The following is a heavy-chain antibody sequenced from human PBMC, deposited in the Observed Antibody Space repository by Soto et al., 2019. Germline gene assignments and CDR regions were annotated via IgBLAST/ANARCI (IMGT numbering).Heavy chain of an antibody. Sequence: SETPSPTCAVSGYSVSDGFYLGWVPQPPGKGLEWIGSINRSEKTYYNPSLKSRLTISVDTSKNQISLTLSSVTAADTAIYYCARSGDDYGSYVDYWGQGTLVTVSS. CDR1: GYSVSDGFY. CDR2: INRSEKT. J-gene: IGHJ4*02. CDR3: ARSGDDYGSYVDY. V-gene: IGHV4-38-2*01. D-gene: IGHD4-17*01.